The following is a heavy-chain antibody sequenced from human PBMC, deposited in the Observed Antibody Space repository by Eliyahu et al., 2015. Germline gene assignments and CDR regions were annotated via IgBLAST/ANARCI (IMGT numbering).Heavy chain of an antibody. CDR1: GGSFSGYY. D-gene: IGHD6-13*01. CDR3: ATHPIAAAIDY. V-gene: IGHV4-34*01. J-gene: IGHJ4*02. Sequence: QVQLQQWGAGLLKPSETLSLTCAVYGGSFSGYYWSWIRQPPGKGLEWIGEINHSGSTNYNPSLKSRVTISVDTSKNQFSLKLSSVTAADTAVYYCATHPIAAAIDYWGQGTLVTVSS. CDR2: INHSGST.